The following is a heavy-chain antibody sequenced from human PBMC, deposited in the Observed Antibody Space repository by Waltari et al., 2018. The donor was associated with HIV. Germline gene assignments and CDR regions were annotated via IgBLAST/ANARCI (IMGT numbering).Heavy chain of an antibody. CDR1: VFNLRNFA. D-gene: IGHD2-8*01. V-gene: IGHV3-23*01. CDR3: AKSMRDLRPSAFDV. J-gene: IGHJ3*01. CDR2: LSGSGSTA. Sequence: EVQLLESGGVLVQPGGSLRLSCTASVFNLRNFAMHWVRQAPGKGAELVSGLSGSGSTASYADYVKGRFTISRDFSNNTLFLQMNNLRAEDTAVYFCAKSMRDLRPSAFDVWGQGTMVAISS.